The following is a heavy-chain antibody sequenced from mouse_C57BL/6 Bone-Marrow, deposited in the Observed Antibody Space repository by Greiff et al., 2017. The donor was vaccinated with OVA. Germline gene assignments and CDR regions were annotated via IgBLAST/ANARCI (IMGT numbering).Heavy chain of an antibody. Sequence: EVQLVESEGGLVQPGSSMKLSCTASGFTFSDYYMAWVRQVPEKGLEWVANINYDGSSTYYLDSLKSRFIISRDNAKNILYLQMSSPKSEDTATYYCARDDGYGAMDYWGQGTSVTVSS. CDR3: ARDDGYGAMDY. CDR1: GFTFSDYY. D-gene: IGHD2-3*01. CDR2: INYDGSST. J-gene: IGHJ4*01. V-gene: IGHV5-16*01.